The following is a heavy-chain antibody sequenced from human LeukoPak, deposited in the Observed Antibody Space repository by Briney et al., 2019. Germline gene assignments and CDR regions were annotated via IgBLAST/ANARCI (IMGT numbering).Heavy chain of an antibody. V-gene: IGHV4-59*01. CDR2: LYYSGST. CDR3: ARGYCRGTSCNRYTFDM. CDR1: XGSISSYY. J-gene: IGHJ3*02. D-gene: IGHD2-2*01. Sequence: SETLSLTCTVSXGSISSYYWSWIRQSPGKGLEWIGYLYYSGSTNYNPSLKSRVTISVDTSKNQFSLTLSSVTAADTAVYYCARGYCRGTSCNRYTFDMWGQGTMVTVSS.